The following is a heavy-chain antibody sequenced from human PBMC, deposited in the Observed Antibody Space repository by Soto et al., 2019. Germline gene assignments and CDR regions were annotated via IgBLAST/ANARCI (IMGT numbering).Heavy chain of an antibody. Sequence: GGSLRLPCAASGFTFSSYGMHWVRQAPGKGLEWVAVISYDGSNKYYADSVKGRFTISRDNSKNTLYLQMNSLRVEDTVVYYCAKDRDIVVVPAAPDYWGQGTLVTVSS. CDR2: ISYDGSNK. D-gene: IGHD2-2*01. J-gene: IGHJ4*02. CDR3: AKDRDIVVVPAAPDY. CDR1: GFTFSSYG. V-gene: IGHV3-30*18.